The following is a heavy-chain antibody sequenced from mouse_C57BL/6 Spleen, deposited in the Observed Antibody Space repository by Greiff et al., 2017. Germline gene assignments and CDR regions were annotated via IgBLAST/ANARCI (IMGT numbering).Heavy chain of an antibody. CDR1: GYTFTSYW. D-gene: IGHD3-2*02. Sequence: QVQLQQPGAELVKPGASVKLSCKASGYTFTSYWMQWVKQRPGQGLEWIGEIDPSDSYTNYNQKFKGKATLTVDTSSSTAYMQLSSLTSEDSAVYYCAREGDSSGYGFAYWGQGTLVTVSA. CDR3: AREGDSSGYGFAY. CDR2: IDPSDSYT. V-gene: IGHV1-50*01. J-gene: IGHJ3*01.